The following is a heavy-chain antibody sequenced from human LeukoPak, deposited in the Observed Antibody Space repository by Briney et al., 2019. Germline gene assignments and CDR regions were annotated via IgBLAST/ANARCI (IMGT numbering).Heavy chain of an antibody. V-gene: IGHV3-30*04. CDR2: ISYDGSNK. CDR1: GFTFCSYA. D-gene: IGHD1-26*01. CDR3: AGGRGIVAPSGY. J-gene: IGHJ4*02. Sequence: GGSLRLFCAACGFTFCSYAMHWVRPAPGKGLEGVAVISYDGSNKYYADSVKGRFTISRDNSRSSLYLQMNSRRAEDTAVYYCAGGRGIVAPSGYWGQGTLVTVSS.